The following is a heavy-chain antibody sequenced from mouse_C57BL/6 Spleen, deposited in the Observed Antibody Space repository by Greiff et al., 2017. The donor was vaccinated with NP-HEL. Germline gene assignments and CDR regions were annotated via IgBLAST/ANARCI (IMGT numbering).Heavy chain of an antibody. D-gene: IGHD1-1*01. V-gene: IGHV1-81*01. CDR2: IYPRSGNT. CDR1: GYTFTSYG. Sequence: QVQLQQSGAELARPGASVKLSCKASGYTFTSYGISWVKQRTGQGLEWIGEIYPRSGNTYYNEKFKGKATLTADKSSSTAYMELRSLTSEDSAVYFCARDGVVARDWYFDVWGTGTTVTVSS. J-gene: IGHJ1*03. CDR3: ARDGVVARDWYFDV.